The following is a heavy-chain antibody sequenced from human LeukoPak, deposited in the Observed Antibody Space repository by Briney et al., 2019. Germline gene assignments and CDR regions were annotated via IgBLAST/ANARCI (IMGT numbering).Heavy chain of an antibody. CDR1: GGSITSSSYY. CDR3: ARPHYYGSGSYAFDI. D-gene: IGHD3-10*01. CDR2: IYYRGRT. Sequence: PSETLSLTCTVSGGSITSSSYYWGWIRQPPGKGLDWIGSIYYRGRTYYNPSLKSRVTISVDTSKNQFSLKLSSVTAADTAVYYCARPHYYGSGSYAFDIWGQGTMVTVSS. J-gene: IGHJ3*02. V-gene: IGHV4-39*07.